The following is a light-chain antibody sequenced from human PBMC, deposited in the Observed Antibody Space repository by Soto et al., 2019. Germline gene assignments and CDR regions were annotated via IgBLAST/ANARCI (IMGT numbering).Light chain of an antibody. CDR2: GAS. V-gene: IGKV3-20*01. Sequence: EIVLTPSPGTLSLSPGARSTLSCRSSQSFPSSYLVWYQQKPGQAPRLLIYGASSRATGIPDRFSGSGSGTDFTLTISRLEPEDYAVYYCQQYGRSPPTFGQGTKVDIK. J-gene: IGKJ1*01. CDR3: QQYGRSPPT. CDR1: QSFPSSY.